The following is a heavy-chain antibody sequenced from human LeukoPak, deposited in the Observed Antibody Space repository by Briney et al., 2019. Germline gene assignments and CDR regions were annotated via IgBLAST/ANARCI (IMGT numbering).Heavy chain of an antibody. J-gene: IGHJ4*02. CDR1: GYTFTSYH. D-gene: IGHD3-22*01. CDR2: INPSGGST. V-gene: IGHV1-46*01. Sequence: ASVKVSCKASGYTFTSYHMHWVRQAPGQGLEWMGIINPSGGSTNYAQRFRGRVTMTRDMSTGTVYMELSSLTSEDTAVYYCARPSTYYYDSSGYYFDYWGQGTLVTVSS. CDR3: ARPSTYYYDSSGYYFDY.